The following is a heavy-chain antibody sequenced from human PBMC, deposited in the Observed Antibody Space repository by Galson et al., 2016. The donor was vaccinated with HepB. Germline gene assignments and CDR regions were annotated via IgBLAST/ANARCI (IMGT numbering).Heavy chain of an antibody. D-gene: IGHD2-21*01. CDR3: AYGDYLQDYYGMHV. CDR1: GFSLSTSGMC. V-gene: IGHV2-70*01. Sequence: PALVKPTQPLTLTCPFSGFSLSTSGMCVSWIRQPPGKALEWLALIDWDDDKYYSTSLKTRLTISKDTSKNQVVLTMTNMDPVDTAAYYCAYGDYLQDYYGMHVGGQGTTVTVAS. CDR2: IDWDDDK. J-gene: IGHJ6*02.